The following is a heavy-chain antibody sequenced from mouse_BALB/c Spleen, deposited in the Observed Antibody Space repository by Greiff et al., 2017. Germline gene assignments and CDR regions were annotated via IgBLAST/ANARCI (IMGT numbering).Heavy chain of an antibody. CDR3: ARTTVVDYYAMDY. J-gene: IGHJ4*01. CDR1: GFSLTSYG. CDR2: IWSGGST. V-gene: IGHV2-2*02. D-gene: IGHD1-1*01. Sequence: VQLQQSGPGLVAPSQSLSITCTVSGFSLTSYGVHWVRQPPGKGLEWLGVIWSGGSTDYNAAFISRLSISKDNSKSQVFFKMNSLQANDTAIYYCARTTVVDYYAMDYWGQGTSVTVSS.